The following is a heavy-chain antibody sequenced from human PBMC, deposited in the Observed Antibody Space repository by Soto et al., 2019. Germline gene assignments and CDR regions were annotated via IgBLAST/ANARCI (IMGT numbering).Heavy chain of an antibody. J-gene: IGHJ4*02. V-gene: IGHV3-48*02. Sequence: EVQLVESGGGLVQPGGSLRLSCAASGFTFSDYSMNWVRQAPGKGLEWVSYITSSSSHIYYAKSVRGRFTISRDDARNALYLHMNSLRDEDTAVYYCARAHSSTWYSTSRWDGYWGQGTLVTVSS. D-gene: IGHD6-13*01. CDR2: ITSSSSHI. CDR1: GFTFSDYS. CDR3: ARAHSSTWYSTSRWDGY.